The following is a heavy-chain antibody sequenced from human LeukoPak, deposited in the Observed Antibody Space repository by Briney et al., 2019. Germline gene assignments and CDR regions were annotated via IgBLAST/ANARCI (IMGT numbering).Heavy chain of an antibody. CDR3: AVQSGKFDY. CDR2: INHSGSA. V-gene: IGHV4-39*07. J-gene: IGHJ4*02. CDR1: GGPISSSSYY. D-gene: IGHD6-25*01. Sequence: PSETLSLTCTVSGGPISSSSYYWSWIRQPPGTGLEWIGEINHSGSANYNPSLKSRVTISVDTSKNQFSLKLSSVTAADTAVYYCAVQSGKFDYWGQGTLVTVSS.